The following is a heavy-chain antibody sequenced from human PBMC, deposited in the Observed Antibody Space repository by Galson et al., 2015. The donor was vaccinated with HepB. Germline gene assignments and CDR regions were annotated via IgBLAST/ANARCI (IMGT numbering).Heavy chain of an antibody. CDR1: GFTFSSYG. CDR2: ISYDGSNK. CDR3: VSMVTGYYYGMDV. D-gene: IGHD5-18*01. Sequence: SLRLSCAASGFTFSSYGMHWVRQAPGKGLEGVAVISYDGSNKYYADSVKGRFTISRDNSKNTLYLQMNSLRAEDTAVYYCVSMVTGYYYGMDVWGQGTTVTVSS. V-gene: IGHV3-30*03. J-gene: IGHJ6*02.